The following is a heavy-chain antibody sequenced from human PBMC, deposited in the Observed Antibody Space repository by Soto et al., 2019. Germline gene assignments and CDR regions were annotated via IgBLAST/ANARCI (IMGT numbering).Heavy chain of an antibody. Sequence: GGSLRLSCTTSGFTFSAYAMSCVRQAPGKGLEWVSSISNRGGATYYAESVKGRFTISRDKAKNTLYLQMNSLRAEDTAVYFFAELGVTMLVVVSPYYFDYWGPGTLVTVSS. D-gene: IGHD3-22*01. CDR3: AELGVTMLVVVSPYYFDY. CDR2: ISNRGGAT. CDR1: GFTFSAYA. J-gene: IGHJ4*02. V-gene: IGHV3-23*01.